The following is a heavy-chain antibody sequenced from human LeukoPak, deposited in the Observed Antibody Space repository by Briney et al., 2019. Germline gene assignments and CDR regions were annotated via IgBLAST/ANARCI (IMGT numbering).Heavy chain of an antibody. Sequence: GESLKISCKGSGYSFTTYWIGWVRQMPGKGLEWMGIIYPGDSDTRYSPSFQGQVTISADKSISTAYLQWSSLKASDTAMYYCARRRDLYSGSYYPFDYWGQGTLVTVSS. CDR2: IYPGDSDT. CDR1: GYSFTTYW. CDR3: ARRRDLYSGSYYPFDY. D-gene: IGHD1-26*01. J-gene: IGHJ4*02. V-gene: IGHV5-51*01.